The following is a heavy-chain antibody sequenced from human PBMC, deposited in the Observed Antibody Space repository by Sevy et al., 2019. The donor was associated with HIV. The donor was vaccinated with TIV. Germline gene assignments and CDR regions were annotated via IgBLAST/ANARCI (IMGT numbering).Heavy chain of an antibody. Sequence: SETLSLTCTVSGGSISSGSYYWSWIRQPAGKGLECIGRIYTSGSTNYNPSLKSRVTMSVDTSKNQFSLKLSSVTAADTAVYYCARSWLNYYYGMDVWGQGTTVTVSS. CDR1: GGSISSGSYY. V-gene: IGHV4-61*02. D-gene: IGHD6-19*01. CDR2: IYTSGST. J-gene: IGHJ6*02. CDR3: ARSWLNYYYGMDV.